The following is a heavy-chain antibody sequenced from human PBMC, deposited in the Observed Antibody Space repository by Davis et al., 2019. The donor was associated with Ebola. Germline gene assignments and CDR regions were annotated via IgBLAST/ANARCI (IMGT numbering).Heavy chain of an antibody. CDR2: INHSGST. Sequence: MPSETLSLTCAVYGGSFSGYYWSWIRQPPGKGMEWIGEINHSGSTNYNPSLKSRVTISVDTSKNQFSLKLSSVTAADTAVYYCAGGYANWFDPWGQGTLVTVSS. V-gene: IGHV4-34*01. CDR1: GGSFSGYY. CDR3: AGGYANWFDP. J-gene: IGHJ5*02. D-gene: IGHD2-2*01.